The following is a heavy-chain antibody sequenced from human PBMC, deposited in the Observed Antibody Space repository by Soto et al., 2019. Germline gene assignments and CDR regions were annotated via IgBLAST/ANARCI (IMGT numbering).Heavy chain of an antibody. Sequence: GGSLRLSCAASGFTFSDHYMDWVRQAPGKGLEWVGRTRNKANSYTTEYAASVKGRFTISRDDSKNSLYLKMNSLKTEDTAVYYCARDVGTYGDYTPLGGPRDYYYYMDVWGKGTTVTVSS. J-gene: IGHJ6*03. CDR2: TRNKANSYTT. D-gene: IGHD4-17*01. CDR1: GFTFSDHY. V-gene: IGHV3-72*01. CDR3: ARDVGTYGDYTPLGGPRDYYYYMDV.